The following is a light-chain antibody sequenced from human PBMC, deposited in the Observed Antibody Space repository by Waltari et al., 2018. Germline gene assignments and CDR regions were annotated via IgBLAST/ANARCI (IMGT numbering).Light chain of an antibody. CDR1: RSDIGSKKF. Sequence: QSALSQPASVSGSLGQANTISCTGSRSDIGSKKFVSWYQQHPGKAPKIMMYEVDKRPSGLSDRFSGSKSGNTASLTISGLQPEDEADYYCCAYVGGSSLMLFGGGTKLTVL. V-gene: IGLV2-23*02. J-gene: IGLJ2*01. CDR2: EVD. CDR3: CAYVGGSSLML.